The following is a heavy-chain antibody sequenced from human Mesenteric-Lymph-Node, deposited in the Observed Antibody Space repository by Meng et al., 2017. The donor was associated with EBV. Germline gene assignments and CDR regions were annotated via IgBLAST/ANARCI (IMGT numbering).Heavy chain of an antibody. J-gene: IGHJ5*02. CDR1: GVCFSRYQ. V-gene: IGHV4-34*01. CDR3: ARRPRHCTTISCQNWFDP. CDR2: INHIRKT. D-gene: IGHD2-2*01. Sequence: VQRQPGGAGLLRPSASPSLYCSVYGVCFSRYQWSWLRQPPGNGLKWIGEINHIRKTRYSQSLKCRVTLSVDSSKNNFSLKLTSVTTADTAVYSCARRPRHCTTISCQNWFDPWGQRPLVTVSS.